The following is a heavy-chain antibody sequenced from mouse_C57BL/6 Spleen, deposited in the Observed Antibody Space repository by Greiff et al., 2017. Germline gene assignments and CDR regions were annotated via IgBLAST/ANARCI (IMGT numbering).Heavy chain of an antibody. V-gene: IGHV1-15*01. CDR3: TRWDVGWCCY. D-gene: IGHD4-1*01. J-gene: IGHJ3*02. CDR2: IDPETGGT. CDR1: GYTFTDYE. Sequence: QVQLQQSGAELVRPGASVTLSCKASGYTFTDYEMHWVKQTPVHGLEWIGAIDPETGGTAYNQKFKGKAILTADTSSSTAYMELRSLTSEDSAVYYCTRWDVGWCCYWGQGTLVTVSA.